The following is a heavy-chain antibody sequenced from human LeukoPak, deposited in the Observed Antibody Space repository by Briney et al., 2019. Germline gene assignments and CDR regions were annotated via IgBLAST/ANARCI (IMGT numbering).Heavy chain of an antibody. D-gene: IGHD1-26*01. CDR3: ARDPTYYLRYGYFDS. Sequence: TGGSLRLSCAASGFTFSSYGMHWVRQAPGKGLEWVAVISYDGSNKYYADSVKGRFTISRDNANNVLYLQMNSLRAEDTAVYYCARDPTYYLRYGYFDSWGQGTLVTVSS. V-gene: IGHV3-30*03. CDR2: ISYDGSNK. CDR1: GFTFSSYG. J-gene: IGHJ4*02.